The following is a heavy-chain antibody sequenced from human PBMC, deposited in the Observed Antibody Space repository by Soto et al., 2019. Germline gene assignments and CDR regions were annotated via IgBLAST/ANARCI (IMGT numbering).Heavy chain of an antibody. CDR3: ARDPGDFWSGINWFDP. Sequence: GGSLRLSCAASGFTFSSYSMNWVRQAPGKGLEWVSSISSSSSYIYYADSVKGRFTISRDNAKNSLYLQMNSLRAEDTAVYYCARDPGDFWSGINWFDPWGQGTLVTVSS. CDR2: ISSSSSYI. V-gene: IGHV3-21*01. CDR1: GFTFSSYS. D-gene: IGHD3-3*01. J-gene: IGHJ5*02.